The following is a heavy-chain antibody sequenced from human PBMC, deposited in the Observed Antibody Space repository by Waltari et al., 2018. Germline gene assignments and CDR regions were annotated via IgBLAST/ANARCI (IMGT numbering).Heavy chain of an antibody. V-gene: IGHV3-53*04. Sequence: EVQLVESGGGLVQPGGSLRLSCAASGFTVSSNYMSWVRQAPGKGLEGVSVMYGGGSTDYADSVKGRLTISRHNSKNTLDLQMNSLRAEDTAVYYCARDIGMGPYYYYGMDVWGQGTTVTVSS. J-gene: IGHJ6*02. CDR1: GFTVSSNY. D-gene: IGHD1-26*01. CDR3: ARDIGMGPYYYYGMDV. CDR2: MYGGGST.